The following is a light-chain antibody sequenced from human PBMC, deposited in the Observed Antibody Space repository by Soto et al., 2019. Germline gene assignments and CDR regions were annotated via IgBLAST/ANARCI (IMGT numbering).Light chain of an antibody. CDR1: QSVRSSN. CDR3: QQYGRSLT. V-gene: IGKV3-20*01. J-gene: IGKJ1*01. Sequence: DIVLTQSPATLSSSPGERATLSCRASQSVRSSNFSWYQQQPDQPPRLLISAASRSATGIPDRFSGSGSGTVFTLTISRLDDEDFAVYYCQQYGRSLTFGQGTKVEIK. CDR2: AAS.